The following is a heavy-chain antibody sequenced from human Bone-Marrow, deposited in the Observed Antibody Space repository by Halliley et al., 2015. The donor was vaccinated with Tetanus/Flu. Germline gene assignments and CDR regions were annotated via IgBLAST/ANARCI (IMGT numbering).Heavy chain of an antibody. V-gene: IGHV4-30-4*01. CDR2: IDYSGST. Sequence: GLVKPSQTLSLTCAVSGGSVSRGVYYWSWIRQPPGKGLEWIGYIDYSGSTYYNPSLKTRVTISVDTSKNQISLKLSSVTAADTAVYYCARGGDIIWLDVWGQGTTVTVSS. CDR3: ARGGDIIWLDV. CDR1: GGSVSRGVYY. D-gene: IGHD3-10*01. J-gene: IGHJ6*02.